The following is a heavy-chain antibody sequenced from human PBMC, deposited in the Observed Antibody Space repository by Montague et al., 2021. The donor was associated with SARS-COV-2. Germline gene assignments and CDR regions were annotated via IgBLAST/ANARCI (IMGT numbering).Heavy chain of an antibody. V-gene: IGHV4-4*07. CDR2: IYNSGST. Sequence: SETLSLTCTVSGGSISGYYWSWFRQSAGKGLEWIGRIYNSGSTSYNPSLKSRVTMSVDTSKNQFSLELSSVTAADMAVYYCVRDQGRSNWNYPDYWGQGTLVTVSS. J-gene: IGHJ4*02. D-gene: IGHD1-20*01. CDR1: GGSISGYY. CDR3: VRDQGRSNWNYPDY.